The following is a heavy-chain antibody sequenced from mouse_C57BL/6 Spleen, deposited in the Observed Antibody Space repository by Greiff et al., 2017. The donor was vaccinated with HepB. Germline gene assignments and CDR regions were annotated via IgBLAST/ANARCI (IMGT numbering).Heavy chain of an antibody. J-gene: IGHJ2*01. CDR1: GFSLTSYA. D-gene: IGHD2-3*01. CDR2: IWTGGGT. Sequence: VKLVESGPGLVAPSQSLSITCTVSGFSLTSYAISWVRQPPGKGLEWLGVIWTGGGTNYNSALKSRLSISKDNSKSQVFLKMNSLQTDDTARYYCAREGYDGYRWYFDYWGQGTTLTVSS. CDR3: AREGYDGYRWYFDY. V-gene: IGHV2-9-1*01.